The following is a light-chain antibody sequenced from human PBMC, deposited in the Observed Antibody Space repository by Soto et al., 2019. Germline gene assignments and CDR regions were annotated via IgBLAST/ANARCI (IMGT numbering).Light chain of an antibody. CDR1: NSNIGSNT. CDR3: AVWDDSLSGRKV. CDR2: NNN. J-gene: IGLJ1*01. V-gene: IGLV1-44*01. Sequence: QAVVTQPPSASGTPGQRVTISCSGSNSNIGSNTVNWYQQLPGTAPKLLIYNNNQRPSGVPDRFSGSKSGTAASLAISGLQSDDEADYYCAVWDDSLSGRKVFGTGTKVTVL.